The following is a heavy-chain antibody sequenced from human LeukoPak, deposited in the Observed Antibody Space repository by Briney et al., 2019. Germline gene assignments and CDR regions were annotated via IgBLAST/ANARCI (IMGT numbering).Heavy chain of an antibody. V-gene: IGHV1-2*06. D-gene: IGHD6-13*01. Sequence: ASVKVSCKASGYTFTGYSIHWVRQAPGQGLEWMGRINPNTGGTNYAQKFQGRVTMTRDTSITTAYMELSRLTSDDTAIYYCAKVPPSITAAGNWLDPWGQGALVTVSS. CDR3: AKVPPSITAAGNWLDP. CDR1: GYTFTGYS. J-gene: IGHJ5*02. CDR2: INPNTGGT.